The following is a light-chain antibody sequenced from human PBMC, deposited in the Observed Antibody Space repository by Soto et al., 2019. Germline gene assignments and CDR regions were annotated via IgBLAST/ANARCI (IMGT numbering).Light chain of an antibody. Sequence: EIVLTQSPATLSLSPGERATLSYRASQRVSSYLAWYQQKPGQAPRLLIYDASNRATGIPARFSGSGSGTDFTLNISSIEPEDFAVYYCQQRNNWPPFTLGGGTKVEIK. CDR2: DAS. CDR3: QQRNNWPPFT. J-gene: IGKJ4*01. CDR1: QRVSSY. V-gene: IGKV3-11*01.